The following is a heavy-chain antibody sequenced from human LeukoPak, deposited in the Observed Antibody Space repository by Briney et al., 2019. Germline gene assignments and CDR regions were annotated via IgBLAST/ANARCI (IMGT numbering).Heavy chain of an antibody. CDR3: ARELPREVTLDC. CDR1: GFTFIAYG. Sequence: GGSLRLSCAASGFTFIAYGMQWVRQAPGKGLVWVSRINNGGATTSYADPVRGRFTISRDNAKNTLYLQMNSLRAEDTGVYYCARELPREVTLDCWGQGTLVTVSS. V-gene: IGHV3-74*01. J-gene: IGHJ4*02. D-gene: IGHD2-21*02. CDR2: INNGGATT.